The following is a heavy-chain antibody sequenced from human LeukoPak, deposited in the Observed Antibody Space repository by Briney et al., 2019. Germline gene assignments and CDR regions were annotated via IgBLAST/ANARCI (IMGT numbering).Heavy chain of an antibody. Sequence: GASVKVSCKAFGGTFSSYAISWVRQAPGQGLEWMGGIIPIFGTASYAQKFQGRVTITTDESTSTAYMELSSLRSEDTAVYYCARGRMNLYYYDSSGYRGDWFDPWGQGTLVTVSS. J-gene: IGHJ5*02. CDR3: ARGRMNLYYYDSSGYRGDWFDP. CDR1: GGTFSSYA. CDR2: IIPIFGTA. V-gene: IGHV1-69*05. D-gene: IGHD3-22*01.